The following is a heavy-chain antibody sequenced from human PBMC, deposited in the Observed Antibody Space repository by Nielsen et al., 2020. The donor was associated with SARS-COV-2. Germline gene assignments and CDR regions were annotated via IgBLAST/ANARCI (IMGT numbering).Heavy chain of an antibody. V-gene: IGHV3-11*06. Sequence: GESLKISCAASGFNFRDYYMTWIRQAPGKGLEWVAYVSGYSSYIEYADSVKGRFTISRDNAKNSVFLQMSTLRVEDTAVYFCARGSERDFWSGFSNPFDSWGQGTMVTVSS. CDR3: ARGSERDFWSGFSNPFDS. CDR1: GFNFRDYY. CDR2: VSGYSSYI. D-gene: IGHD3-3*01. J-gene: IGHJ3*02.